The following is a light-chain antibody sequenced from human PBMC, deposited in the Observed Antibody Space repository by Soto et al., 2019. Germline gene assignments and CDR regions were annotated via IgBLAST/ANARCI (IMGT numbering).Light chain of an antibody. V-gene: IGKV3-15*01. CDR2: GAS. CDR3: QQYYSYPLT. CDR1: ESVDTN. J-gene: IGKJ4*01. Sequence: EIVFTQSPSTLSVSPGERATLSCRVSESVDTNFAWYQQRPGQAPRLLIYGASIRATDVPVRFSGSGSGTDFTLTISCLQSEDFATYYCQQYYSYPLTFGGGTKVDIK.